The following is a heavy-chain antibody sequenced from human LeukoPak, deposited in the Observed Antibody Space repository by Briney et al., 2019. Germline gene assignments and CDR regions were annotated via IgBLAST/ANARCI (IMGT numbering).Heavy chain of an antibody. Sequence: SVKVSCKASGGTFSSYAISWVRQAPGQGLEWMGRIFPIFATANYAQKFQGRVTITADESTSTAYMELSSLRSEDTAVYYCARESGSYEAYFDYWGQGALVTVSS. V-gene: IGHV1-69*13. CDR2: IFPIFATA. CDR3: ARESGSYEAYFDY. CDR1: GGTFSSYA. J-gene: IGHJ4*02. D-gene: IGHD1-26*01.